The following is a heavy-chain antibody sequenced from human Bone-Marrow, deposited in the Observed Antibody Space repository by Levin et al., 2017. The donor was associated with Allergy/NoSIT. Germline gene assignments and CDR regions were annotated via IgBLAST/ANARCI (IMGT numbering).Heavy chain of an antibody. V-gene: IGHV3-9*01. J-gene: IGHJ6*02. CDR2: ISWNSGTR. D-gene: IGHD2-21*01. CDR3: ARDYTHIGALYSDSLGV. CDR1: GFAFDQYA. Sequence: PGGSLRLSCAASGFAFDQYAMHWVRQGPGKGLEWVSSISWNSGTRGYADSVKGRFIISRDNVRNSVHLQMNSLRPEDAALYYCARDYTHIGALYSDSLGVWGQGTTVTVSS.